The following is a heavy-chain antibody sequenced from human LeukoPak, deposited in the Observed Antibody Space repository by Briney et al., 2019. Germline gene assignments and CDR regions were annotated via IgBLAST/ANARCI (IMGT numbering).Heavy chain of an antibody. CDR1: GFTFSSYW. D-gene: IGHD3-10*01. V-gene: IGHV3-7*01. J-gene: IGHJ4*02. CDR2: IKQDGSEK. Sequence: GGSLRLSCAASGFTFSSYWMSWVRQAPGKGLEWVANIKQDGSEKYYVDSVKGRFTISRDNAENSVYLHMNSLRVEDTAVYYCARETGFYGSGSYNIDYWGQGTLVTVSS. CDR3: ARETGFYGSGSYNIDY.